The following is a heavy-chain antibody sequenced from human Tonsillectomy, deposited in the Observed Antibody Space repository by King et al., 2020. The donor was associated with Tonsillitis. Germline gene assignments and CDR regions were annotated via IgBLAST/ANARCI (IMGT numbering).Heavy chain of an antibody. V-gene: IGHV1-46*01. Sequence: VQLVESGTEVKKPGASVKVSCRTSGYTFTSSHIHWVRQDPGQGLEWMGIIKASRGSTIFAQKFQGRITMTRDTSTSTVYMELNSLESDDTAVYYCAREPADKSFYFDYWGQGALVTVSS. CDR1: GYTFTSSH. CDR3: AREPADKSFYFDY. D-gene: IGHD2-2*01. CDR2: IKASRGST. J-gene: IGHJ4*02.